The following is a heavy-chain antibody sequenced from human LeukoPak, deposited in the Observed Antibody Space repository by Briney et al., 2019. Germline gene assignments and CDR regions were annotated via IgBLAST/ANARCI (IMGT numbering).Heavy chain of an antibody. V-gene: IGHV3-30*18. J-gene: IGHJ4*02. CDR1: GFTFSSYG. Sequence: GGSLRLSCAASGFTFSSYGMHWVRQAPGKGLEWVAVISYDGSNKYYADSVKGRFTISRDNSKNTLYLQMNSLRAEDTAVYYCAKHSSSSYLDYWGQGTLVTVSS. D-gene: IGHD6-6*01. CDR2: ISYDGSNK. CDR3: AKHSSSSYLDY.